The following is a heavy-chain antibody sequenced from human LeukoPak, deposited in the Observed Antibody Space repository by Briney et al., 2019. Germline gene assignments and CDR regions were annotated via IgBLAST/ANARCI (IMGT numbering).Heavy chain of an antibody. CDR2: IYHSGST. J-gene: IGHJ3*02. CDR3: AKPAVGYDFWSGSQDAFDI. D-gene: IGHD3-3*01. CDR1: GGSISSSSYY. Sequence: SETLSLTCTVSGGSISSSSYYWGWIRQPPGKGLEWIGYIYHSGSTYYNPSLKSRVTISVDRSKNQFSLKLSSVTAADTAVYYCAKPAVGYDFWSGSQDAFDIWGQGTMVTVSS. V-gene: IGHV4-39*07.